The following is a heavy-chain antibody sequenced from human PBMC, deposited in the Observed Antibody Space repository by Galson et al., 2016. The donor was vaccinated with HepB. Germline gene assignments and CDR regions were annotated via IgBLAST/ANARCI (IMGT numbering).Heavy chain of an antibody. CDR1: GFTFNDYA. D-gene: IGHD6-19*01. J-gene: IGHJ2*01. Sequence: SLRLSCAASGFTFNDYAMHWVRQAPGEGLEWVSGINWKGDSAGYADSVKGRFTISRDNAKNSLYLQMNSLRIEDTAFYFCTRADQPVSGGYHFDLWGRGTLVTVSP. CDR3: TRADQPVSGGYHFDL. V-gene: IGHV3-9*01. CDR2: INWKGDSA.